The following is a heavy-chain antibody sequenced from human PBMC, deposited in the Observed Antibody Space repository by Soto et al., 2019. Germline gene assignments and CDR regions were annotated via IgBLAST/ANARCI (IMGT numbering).Heavy chain of an antibody. V-gene: IGHV1-18*01. D-gene: IGHD1-1*01. Sequence: QVHLVQSGAEVKKPGASVKVSCKGSGYASTTYSITWVRQAPGQGLEWMGWISAHNGNTNYAQKLQGRVTVTRDTSTSTAYRELRSLRSDDTALYYCARGRYGDYWGQGALVTVSS. CDR2: ISAHNGNT. J-gene: IGHJ4*02. CDR1: GYASTTYS. CDR3: ARGRYGDY.